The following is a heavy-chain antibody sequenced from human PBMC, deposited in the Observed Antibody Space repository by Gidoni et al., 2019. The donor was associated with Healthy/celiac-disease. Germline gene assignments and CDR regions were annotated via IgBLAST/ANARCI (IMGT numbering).Heavy chain of an antibody. J-gene: IGHJ6*02. CDR3: ARDTIWFGESPDYYYGMDV. CDR1: GFTFSSYG. CDR2: IWYDGSNK. Sequence: QVQLVESGGGVVQPGRSLRLSCAASGFTFSSYGMHWVRQAPGKGLEGVAVIWYDGSNKYYADSVKGRFTISRDNSKNTLYLQMNSLRAEDTAVYYCARDTIWFGESPDYYYGMDVWGQGTTVTVSS. V-gene: IGHV3-33*01. D-gene: IGHD3-10*01.